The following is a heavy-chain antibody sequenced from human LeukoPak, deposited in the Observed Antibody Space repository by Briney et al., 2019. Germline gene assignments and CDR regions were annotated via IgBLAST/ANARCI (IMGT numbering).Heavy chain of an antibody. CDR1: GFTFSNFN. Sequence: GGSLRLSCAASGFTFSNFNMNWVRQAPGRGLEWVSCISSSGYSIYYADSLKGRFTISRDNAKNSLYLQMNSLRAEDTAVYYCARDEFPYYYDSSGYYPTFDYWGQGTLVTVSS. CDR3: ARDEFPYYYDSSGYYPTFDY. J-gene: IGHJ4*02. D-gene: IGHD3-22*01. CDR2: ISSSGYSI. V-gene: IGHV3-21*01.